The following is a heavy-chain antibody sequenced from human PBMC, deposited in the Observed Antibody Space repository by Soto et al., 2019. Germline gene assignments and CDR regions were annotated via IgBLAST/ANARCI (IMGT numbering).Heavy chain of an antibody. CDR2: MGPSGTTT. V-gene: IGHV3-23*01. J-gene: IGHJ4*02. CDR3: TKGSFRRGEDIY. D-gene: IGHD2-15*01. CDR1: GYTFSNHA. Sequence: EVQLLESGGGLVQPGGSLILSCAASGYTFSNHAMSWFRQAPGKGLEWVSAMGPSGTTTYYADSVEGRFTSSRDTSGNTLYLQMNSLRAEDTALYYCTKGSFRRGEDIYWGQGARVTVSS.